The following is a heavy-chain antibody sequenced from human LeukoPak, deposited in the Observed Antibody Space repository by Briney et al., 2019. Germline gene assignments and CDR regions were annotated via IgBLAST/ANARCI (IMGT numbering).Heavy chain of an antibody. V-gene: IGHV4-34*01. D-gene: IGHD3-10*01. CDR3: ARKDRYYYGSGSYGIVY. CDR2: INHSGST. J-gene: IGHJ4*02. Sequence: SETLPLTCAVYGGSFSGYYWGWIRQPPGKGLEWIGEINHSGSTNYNPSLKSRVTISVDTSKNQFSLKLGSVTAADTAVYYCARKDRYYYGSGSYGIVYWGQGTLVTVSS. CDR1: GGSFSGYY.